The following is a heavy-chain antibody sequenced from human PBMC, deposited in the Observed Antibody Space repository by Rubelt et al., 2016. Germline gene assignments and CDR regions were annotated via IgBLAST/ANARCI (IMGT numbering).Heavy chain of an antibody. CDR3: ATGQVYFGSEF. Sequence: QVQLQESGPGLVKPSETLSLTCTISGGSINLYYWSWIRQPPGKGLEWIGYIYYTGSTNYNPSLKSRLTISLDTSKGQFSLELGSVTAAYTAVYYCATGQVYFGSEFWGQGTLVAVSS. CDR1: GGSINLYY. V-gene: IGHV4-59*01. J-gene: IGHJ4*02. CDR2: IYYTGST. D-gene: IGHD3-9*01.